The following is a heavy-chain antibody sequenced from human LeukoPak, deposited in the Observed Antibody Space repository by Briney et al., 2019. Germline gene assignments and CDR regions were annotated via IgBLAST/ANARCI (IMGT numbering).Heavy chain of an antibody. Sequence: PGGSLRLSCAASGFTFSSYWMSWVRQAPGKGLVWVANIKQDGSEKYYVDSVKGRFTISRDNAKNSLYLQMNSLRAEDTAVYYCARVRYDILTGYSPADYWGQGTLVTVSS. D-gene: IGHD3-9*01. CDR3: ARVRYDILTGYSPADY. V-gene: IGHV3-7*01. J-gene: IGHJ4*02. CDR1: GFTFSSYW. CDR2: IKQDGSEK.